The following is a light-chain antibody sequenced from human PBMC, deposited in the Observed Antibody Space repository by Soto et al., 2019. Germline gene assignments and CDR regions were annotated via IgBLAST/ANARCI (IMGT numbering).Light chain of an antibody. CDR1: QGISSY. J-gene: IGKJ1*01. CDR3: QQYSTYPWT. CDR2: AAS. V-gene: IGKV1-9*01. Sequence: IQLTQSPSSLSASVGDRVTITCRASQGISSYLAWYQQKPGKAPKLLIYAASTLQSGVPSRFSGSGSGTDFTLTISSLQPEDFATYYCQQYSTYPWTFGQGTRVEIK.